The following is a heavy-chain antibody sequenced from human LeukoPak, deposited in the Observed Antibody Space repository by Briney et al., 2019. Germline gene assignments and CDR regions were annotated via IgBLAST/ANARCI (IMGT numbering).Heavy chain of an antibody. V-gene: IGHV3-11*04. CDR1: GFTFSDYY. J-gene: IGHJ4*02. CDR3: ARGDVVVPAAYHY. CDR2: ISSSSSTI. Sequence: GGSLRLPCAASGFTFSDYYMSWIRQAPGKGLEWVSYISSSSSTIYYADSVKGRFTISRDNAKNSLYLQMNSLRAEDTAVYYCARGDVVVPAAYHYWGQGTLVTVSS. D-gene: IGHD2-2*01.